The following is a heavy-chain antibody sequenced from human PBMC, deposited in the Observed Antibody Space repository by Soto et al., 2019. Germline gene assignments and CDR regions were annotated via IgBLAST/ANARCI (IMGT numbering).Heavy chain of an antibody. CDR1: GGSISSSGYS. V-gene: IGHV4-30-2*01. D-gene: IGHD3-9*01. CDR3: ARTSSDILTGRLDAFDV. J-gene: IGHJ3*01. Sequence: QLQLQESGSRLVKPSQTLPLTCAVSGGSISSSGYSWSWLRQPPGKGLEWIGCISHTGSAYYNPSLRSRVIISIDKSKNHFSLRLRSVTAADTAVYYCARTSSDILTGRLDAFDVWGQGTMVTVSS. CDR2: ISHTGSA.